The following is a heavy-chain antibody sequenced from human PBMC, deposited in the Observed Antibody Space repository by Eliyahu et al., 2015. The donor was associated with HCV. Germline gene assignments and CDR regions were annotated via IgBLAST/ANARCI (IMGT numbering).Heavy chain of an antibody. J-gene: IGHJ5*02. D-gene: IGHD3-3*01. Sequence: QLQLQESGPGLVKPSETLSLTCTVSGGSISSSSYYWGWIRQPPGKGLEWIGSIYYSGSTYYNPSLKSRVTISVDTSKNQFSLKLSSVTAADTAVYYCASDFWSGYYSGGEEENWFDPWGQGTLVTVSS. CDR3: ASDFWSGYYSGGEEENWFDP. CDR1: GGSISSSSYY. V-gene: IGHV4-39*01. CDR2: IYYSGST.